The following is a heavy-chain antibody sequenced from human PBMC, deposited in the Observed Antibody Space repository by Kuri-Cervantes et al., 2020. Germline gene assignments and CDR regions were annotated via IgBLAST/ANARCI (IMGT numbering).Heavy chain of an antibody. CDR1: GFPFSDFA. V-gene: IGHV3-23*01. J-gene: IGHJ4*02. D-gene: IGHD1-26*01. CDR3: AKDRLIRGSSFFDS. CDR2: ISAAFSDT. Sequence: GESLKISCATSGFPFSDFAMAWVRQAPGKGLEWVAGISAAFSDTYYRDSVKGRFTIPRDNSKNMLYLQMSSLRAEDTAVYYCAKDRLIRGSSFFDSWGQGTLVTVSS.